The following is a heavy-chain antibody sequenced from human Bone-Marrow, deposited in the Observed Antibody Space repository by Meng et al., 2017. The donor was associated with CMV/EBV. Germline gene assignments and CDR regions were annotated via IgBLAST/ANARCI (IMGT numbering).Heavy chain of an antibody. CDR3: ARDQGTGVYYYYGMDV. V-gene: IGHV1-2*02. Sequence: ASVKVSCKASGYTFTGYYMHWVRQAPGQGLEWMGWINPNSGGTNYAQKFQGRVTMTRDTSISTAYMELSRLRSDDTAVYYCARDQGTGVYYYYGMDVWGQGTTVTVSS. CDR2: INPNSGGT. CDR1: GYTFTGYY. J-gene: IGHJ6*02. D-gene: IGHD7-27*01.